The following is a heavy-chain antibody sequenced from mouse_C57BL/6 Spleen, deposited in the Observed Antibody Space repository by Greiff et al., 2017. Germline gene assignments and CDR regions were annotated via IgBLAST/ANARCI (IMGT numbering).Heavy chain of an antibody. D-gene: IGHD1-1*01. CDR1: GYSFTDYN. CDR2: INPNYGPT. Sequence: EVKLMESGPELVKPGASVKISCKASGYSFTDYNMNWVKQSNGKSLEWIGVINPNYGPTSYNQKFKGKATLTVDQSSSTAYMQLNSLTSEDSAVYYCAINTVVASDYWGQGTTLTVSS. CDR3: AINTVVASDY. V-gene: IGHV1-39*01. J-gene: IGHJ2*01.